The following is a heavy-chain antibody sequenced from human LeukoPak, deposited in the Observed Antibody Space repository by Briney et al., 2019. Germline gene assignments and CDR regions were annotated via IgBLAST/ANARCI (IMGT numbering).Heavy chain of an antibody. CDR3: ARHSTLIPFDY. J-gene: IGHJ4*02. Sequence: SETQSLTCTVSGGSISNYYWSGIRQPPGKGLEWIDYIYNSGSTKYNPSLESRVTISVDTSKNQFSLNLSSVTAADSAVYYCARHSTLIPFDYWGQGTLVTVSS. V-gene: IGHV4-59*08. D-gene: IGHD1-1*01. CDR1: GGSISNYY. CDR2: IYNSGST.